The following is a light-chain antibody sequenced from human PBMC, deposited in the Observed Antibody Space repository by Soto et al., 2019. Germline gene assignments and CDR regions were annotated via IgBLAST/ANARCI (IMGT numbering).Light chain of an antibody. J-gene: IGKJ2*01. V-gene: IGKV3-15*01. Sequence: EIVMTQSPATLSVSPGERVTLSCRASESLSTSLAWYQQKPGQAPRLLIYGASTKATGIPARFSGSGSATDFTLNISSLQSEDFAVYYCQSYNDWPFTFGQGTKLEI. CDR2: GAS. CDR1: ESLSTS. CDR3: QSYNDWPFT.